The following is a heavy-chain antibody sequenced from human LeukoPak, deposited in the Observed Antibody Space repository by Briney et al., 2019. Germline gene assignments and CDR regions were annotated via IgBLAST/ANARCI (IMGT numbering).Heavy chain of an antibody. V-gene: IGHV4-31*03. CDR2: IYYSGST. D-gene: IGHD3-22*01. CDR1: GGSISSGGYY. J-gene: IGHJ4*02. Sequence: SETLSLTCTVSGGSISSGGYYWSWIRQHPGKGLEWIGYIYYSGSTYYNPSLKSRVTIPVDTSKNQFSLKLSSVTAADTAVYYCATDSSGYYFDYWGQGTLVTVSS. CDR3: ATDSSGYYFDY.